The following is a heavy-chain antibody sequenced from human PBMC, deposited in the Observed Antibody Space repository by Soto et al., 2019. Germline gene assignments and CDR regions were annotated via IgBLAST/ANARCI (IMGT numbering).Heavy chain of an antibody. D-gene: IGHD6-13*01. CDR2: TYYRSKWYN. CDR1: GDSVSSNSAA. CDR3: ARDLIAAAGTARLSFDY. V-gene: IGHV6-1*01. J-gene: IGHJ4*02. Sequence: LSVTCAISGDSVSSNSAAWNWIRQSPSRGLEWLGRTYYRSKWYNDYAVSVKSRITINPDTSKNQFSLQLNSVTPEDTAVYYCARDLIAAAGTARLSFDYWGQGTLVTVSS.